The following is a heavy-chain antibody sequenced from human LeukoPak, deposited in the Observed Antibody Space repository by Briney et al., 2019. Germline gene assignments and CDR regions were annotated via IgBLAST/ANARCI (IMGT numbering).Heavy chain of an antibody. V-gene: IGHV3-23*01. D-gene: IGHD2-15*01. CDR2: ISGSGGST. CDR1: GFTFSSYG. CDR3: AKDPKEAHIVVVWSWFDP. Sequence: PGGSLRLSCAASGFTFSSYGMSWVRQAPGKGLEWVSAISGSGGSTYYADSVKGRFTTPRDNSKNTLYLQMNSLRAEDTAVYYCAKDPKEAHIVVVWSWFDPWGQGTLVTVSS. J-gene: IGHJ5*02.